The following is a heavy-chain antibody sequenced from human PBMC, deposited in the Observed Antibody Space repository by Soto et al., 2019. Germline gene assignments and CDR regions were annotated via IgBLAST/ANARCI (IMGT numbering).Heavy chain of an antibody. CDR3: AKPNYCSSTSCYFQPAATGFDY. J-gene: IGHJ4*02. V-gene: IGHV3-23*01. Sequence: GGSLRLSCAASGFTFSSYAMSWVRQAPGKGLEWVSAISGSGGSTYYADSVKGRFTISRDNSKNTLYLQMNSLRAEDTAVYYCAKPNYCSSTSCYFQPAATGFDYWGQGTLVTVSS. CDR2: ISGSGGST. D-gene: IGHD2-2*01. CDR1: GFTFSSYA.